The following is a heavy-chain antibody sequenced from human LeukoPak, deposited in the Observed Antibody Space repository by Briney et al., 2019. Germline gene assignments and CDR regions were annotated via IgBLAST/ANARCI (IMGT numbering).Heavy chain of an antibody. Sequence: PEGSLRLSCAASGFTFSNYAMSWVRQAPGKGLEWVSAISSGDITYYADSVKGRFTISRDNSKNTLYLQMNSLRAEDTAVYYCANGGFPRTNFDYWGQGTLVTVSS. CDR2: ISSGDIT. J-gene: IGHJ4*02. CDR1: GFTFSNYA. D-gene: IGHD1-14*01. V-gene: IGHV3-23*01. CDR3: ANGGFPRTNFDY.